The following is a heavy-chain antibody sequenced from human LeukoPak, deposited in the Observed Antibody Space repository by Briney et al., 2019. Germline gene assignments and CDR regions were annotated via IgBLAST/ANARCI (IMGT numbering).Heavy chain of an antibody. CDR3: ASPLGSHRYYYYYGMDV. J-gene: IGHJ6*02. Sequence: WIRQPPGKGLEWIGSIYYSGSTYYNPSLKSRVTISVDTSKNQFSLKLSSVTAADTAVYYCASPLGSHRYYYYYGMDVWGQGTTVTVSS. D-gene: IGHD6-13*01. V-gene: IGHV4-39*01. CDR2: IYYSGST.